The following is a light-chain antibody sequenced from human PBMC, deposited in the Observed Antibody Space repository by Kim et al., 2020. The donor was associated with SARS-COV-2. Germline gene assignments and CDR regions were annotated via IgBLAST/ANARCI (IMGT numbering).Light chain of an antibody. CDR3: QQYHTYST. V-gene: IGKV1-5*03. CDR1: QSITSW. J-gene: IGKJ1*01. CDR2: KAS. Sequence: DIQMTQSPSTLSASVGDRVTITCRASQSITSWLAWYQQKPGRAPKLLIYKASSLESGVPSRFSGSGSGTEFTLTISCLQPDDFATYYCQQYHTYSTFGQGTKVDIK.